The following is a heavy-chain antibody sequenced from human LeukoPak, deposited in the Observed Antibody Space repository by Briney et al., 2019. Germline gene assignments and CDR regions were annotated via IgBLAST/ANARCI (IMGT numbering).Heavy chain of an antibody. Sequence: PGGSLRLSCAASGFTFSSYSMNWVRQAPGKGLEWVAFIRYDGSNKYYADSVKGRFTISRDNSKNTLYLQMNSLRAEDTAVYYCAKSGHSSGYVNYYYYYMDVWGKGTTVTISS. CDR1: GFTFSSYS. V-gene: IGHV3-30*02. J-gene: IGHJ6*03. D-gene: IGHD3-22*01. CDR3: AKSGHSSGYVNYYYYYMDV. CDR2: IRYDGSNK.